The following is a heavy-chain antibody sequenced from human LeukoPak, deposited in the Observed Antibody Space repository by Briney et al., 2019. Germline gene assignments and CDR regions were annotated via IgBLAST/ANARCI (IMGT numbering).Heavy chain of an antibody. CDR2: INHSGST. J-gene: IGHJ6*02. V-gene: IGHV4-34*01. CDR1: GGSFSGYY. CDR3: ARGLGYCSSTSCYSYYYYGMDV. Sequence: PSETLSLTCAVYGGSFSGYYWSWIRQPPGKGLEWIGEINHSGSTNYNPSLKSRVTISVDTSKNQFSLKLSSVTAADTAVYYCARGLGYCSSTSCYSYYYYGMDVWGQGTTVTVSS. D-gene: IGHD2-2*01.